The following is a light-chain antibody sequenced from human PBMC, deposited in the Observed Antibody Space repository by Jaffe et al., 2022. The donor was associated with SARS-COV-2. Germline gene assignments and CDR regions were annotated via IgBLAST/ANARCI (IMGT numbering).Light chain of an antibody. V-gene: IGLV1-44*01. Sequence: QSVLTQSPSASGTPGQSVTISCSGSSSNIGSKTVSWYQQLPGAAPKLLVNSYNERPSGVPDRFSGSKSGTSAYLAISGLQSEDEADYYCASWDDSLNGRVFGGGTKLTVL. CDR2: SYN. CDR3: ASWDDSLNGRV. J-gene: IGLJ3*02. CDR1: SSNIGSKT.